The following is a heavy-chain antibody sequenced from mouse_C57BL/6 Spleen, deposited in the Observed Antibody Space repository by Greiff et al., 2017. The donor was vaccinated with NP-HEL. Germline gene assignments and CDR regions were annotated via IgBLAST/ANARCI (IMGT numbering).Heavy chain of an antibody. Sequence: EVQLQQSGPELVKPGASVKIPCKASGYTFTDYNMDWVKQSHGKSLEWIGDINPNNGGTIYNQKFKGKATLTVDKSSSTAYMELRSMTSEDTAVYYGARTDYYGSSAYFDYWGQGTTLTVSS. CDR1: GYTFTDYN. CDR2: INPNNGGT. J-gene: IGHJ2*01. CDR3: ARTDYYGSSAYFDY. D-gene: IGHD1-1*01. V-gene: IGHV1-18*01.